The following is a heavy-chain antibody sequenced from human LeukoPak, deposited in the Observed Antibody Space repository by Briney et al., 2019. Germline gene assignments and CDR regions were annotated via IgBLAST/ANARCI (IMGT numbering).Heavy chain of an antibody. Sequence: GGSLRLSCAASGFTFSKHAMSWVRQAPGKGLEWVSSISGGGGNTYYADSVKGRFTISRDNFKNMVFLQMNSLRAEDTAVYYCAKDPGRFLVDPSRGFDYWGQGTLVTVSS. CDR2: ISGGGGNT. D-gene: IGHD2-2*01. V-gene: IGHV3-23*01. CDR1: GFTFSKHA. CDR3: AKDPGRFLVDPSRGFDY. J-gene: IGHJ4*02.